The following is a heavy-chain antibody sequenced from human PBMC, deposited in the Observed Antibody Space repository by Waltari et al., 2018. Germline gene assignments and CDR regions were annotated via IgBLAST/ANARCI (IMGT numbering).Heavy chain of an antibody. Sequence: QVHLQESGPGLVKPSGTLSLTCAVSGASISNDNRWSWVRQPPGKGLEWIGEIYHSGSTHYNPSLKSRVIISVDKSKNQFSVEVTSVSAADTAVYYCAMHSDWAIDHWGQGTLVTVSS. CDR2: IYHSGST. V-gene: IGHV4-4*02. D-gene: IGHD6-19*01. J-gene: IGHJ4*02. CDR3: AMHSDWAIDH. CDR1: GASISNDNR.